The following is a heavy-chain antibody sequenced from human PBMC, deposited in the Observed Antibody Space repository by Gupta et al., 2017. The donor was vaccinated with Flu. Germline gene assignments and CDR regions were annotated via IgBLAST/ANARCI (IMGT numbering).Heavy chain of an antibody. D-gene: IGHD2-2*01. CDR1: TFTDYY. CDR3: ARCPYCSTTSCPPPLDD. Sequence: TFTDYYIHWVRQAPGQGPEWMGRINPNSGGTKYAQKFQGRVTLTRDTSINTAYMELSRLTSDDTAVYFCARCPYCSTTSCPPPLDDWGQGTLVTVSS. V-gene: IGHV1-2*06. CDR2: INPNSGGT. J-gene: IGHJ4*02.